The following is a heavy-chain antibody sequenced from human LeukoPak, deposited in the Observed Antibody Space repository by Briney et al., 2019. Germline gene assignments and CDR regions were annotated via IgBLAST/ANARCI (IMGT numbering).Heavy chain of an antibody. CDR2: INPNSGGT. J-gene: IGHJ5*02. D-gene: IGHD6-19*01. V-gene: IGHV1-2*06. CDR1: GYTFTGYY. Sequence: ASVKVSCKASGYTFTGYYMHWVRQAPGQGLEWMGRINPNSGGTNYAQKFQGRVTMTRDTSISTAYMELSRLRSGDTAVYYCARGIAVAGTGSWFDPWGQGTLVTVSS. CDR3: ARGIAVAGTGSWFDP.